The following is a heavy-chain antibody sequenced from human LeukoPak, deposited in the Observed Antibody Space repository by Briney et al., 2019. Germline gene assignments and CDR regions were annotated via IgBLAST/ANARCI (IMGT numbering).Heavy chain of an antibody. D-gene: IGHD3-3*01. J-gene: IGHJ5*02. Sequence: PSETLSLTCAVSGGSISNYYWSWIRQPPGKGLEWIGYIYYSGSTNYNPSLKSRVTISVDTSKNQFSLKLSSVTAADTAVYYCARLEWLLSPGWFDPWGQGTLVTVSS. V-gene: IGHV4-59*01. CDR3: ARLEWLLSPGWFDP. CDR1: GGSISNYY. CDR2: IYYSGST.